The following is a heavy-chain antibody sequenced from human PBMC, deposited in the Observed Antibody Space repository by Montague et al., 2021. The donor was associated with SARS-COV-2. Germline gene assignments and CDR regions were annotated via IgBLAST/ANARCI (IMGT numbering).Heavy chain of an antibody. V-gene: IGHV3-49*01. CDR1: GFTFGDYS. J-gene: IGHJ4*02. D-gene: IGHD3-3*01. Sequence: SLRLSCAASGFTFGDYSMSWVRQAPGKGLEWVGFIRSKAYGGTTEYSASVKGRFTISRDGSKSIAYLQMNSLKTEDTAVYYCTRHLRSGSYWGQGTLVTVSP. CDR3: TRHLRSGSY. CDR2: IRSKAYGGTT.